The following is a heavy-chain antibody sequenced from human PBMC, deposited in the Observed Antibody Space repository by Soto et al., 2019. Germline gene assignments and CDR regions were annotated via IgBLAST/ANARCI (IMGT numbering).Heavy chain of an antibody. CDR3: WKVRGGGAVVPDY. CDR1: GFSFTTYG. Sequence: QVQLVESGGGVVQPGRSLRLSCAASGFSFTTYGMHWVRQAPGEGLEWVAVIWYDGSNKYYADSVKGRFTISRDTPKNSLERERDSRRAEGTVGYYCWKVRGGGAVVPDYWGQGTLVTVSS. CDR2: IWYDGSNK. J-gene: IGHJ4*02. V-gene: IGHV3-33*06. D-gene: IGHD2-21*01.